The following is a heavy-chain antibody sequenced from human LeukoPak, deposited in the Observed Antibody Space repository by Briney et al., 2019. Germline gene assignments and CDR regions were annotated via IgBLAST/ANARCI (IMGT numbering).Heavy chain of an antibody. D-gene: IGHD1-1*01. J-gene: IGHJ6*02. V-gene: IGHV3-30*03. CDR2: ISYDGSNK. CDR1: GFTFSSYG. CDR3: ARDGTDNFYYGMDV. Sequence: GGSLRLSCAASGFTFSSYGMHWVRQAPGKGLEWVAVISYDGSNKYYADSVKGRFTISRDNSKNTLYLQMNSLRAEDTAVYYCARDGTDNFYYGMDVWGQGTTVTVSS.